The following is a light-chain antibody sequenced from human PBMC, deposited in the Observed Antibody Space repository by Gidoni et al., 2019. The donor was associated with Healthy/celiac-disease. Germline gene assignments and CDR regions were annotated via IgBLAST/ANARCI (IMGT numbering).Light chain of an antibody. V-gene: IGKV3-20*01. CDR2: GAS. CDR1: QRVSSSY. J-gene: IGKJ1*01. CDR3: QQYGSSPWP. Sequence: EIVLTQSPGTLSLSPGERATLSCRASQRVSSSYLAWYQQKPGQAPRLLIYGASSRATGIPDRFSGSGSGTDFTLTISRLEPDDFAVYYCQQYGSSPWPFXHXTKVXIK.